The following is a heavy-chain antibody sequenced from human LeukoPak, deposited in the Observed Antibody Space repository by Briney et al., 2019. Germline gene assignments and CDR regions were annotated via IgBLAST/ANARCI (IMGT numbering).Heavy chain of an antibody. CDR1: GGTFTGDY. Sequence: PSETLSLTCAVYGGTFTGDYWSWIRQPPGKALEWLGERDLGARITSYNPSLKSRATISIDTSKNQFSLKLSSVTAADTAVYYCARRTMVRGVIKAGIFDYWGQGTLVTVSS. CDR2: RDLGARIT. J-gene: IGHJ4*02. V-gene: IGHV4-34*01. D-gene: IGHD3-10*01. CDR3: ARRTMVRGVIKAGIFDY.